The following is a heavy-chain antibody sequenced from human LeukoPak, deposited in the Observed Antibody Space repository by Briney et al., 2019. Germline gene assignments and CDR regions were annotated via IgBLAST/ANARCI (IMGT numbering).Heavy chain of an antibody. D-gene: IGHD3-9*01. Sequence: GGSLRLSCAASGFTYSSYSMNWVRQAPGKGLERVSYINSSSSTIYYADSVKGRFTISRDNAKNSLYLQMNSLRAEYTAVYYCARDGDYDILTGYLNGDAFDTWGQGTMVTVSS. CDR2: INSSSSTI. V-gene: IGHV3-48*01. CDR1: GFTYSSYS. J-gene: IGHJ3*02. CDR3: ARDGDYDILTGYLNGDAFDT.